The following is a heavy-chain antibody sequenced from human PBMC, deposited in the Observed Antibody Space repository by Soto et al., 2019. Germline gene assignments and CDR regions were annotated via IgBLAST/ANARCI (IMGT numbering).Heavy chain of an antibody. J-gene: IGHJ3*02. V-gene: IGHV4-38-2*01. D-gene: IGHD2-2*01. CDR3: ASLRGIVVVPAAPTYAFDI. CDR2: IYHSGST. CDR1: SYSISSGYY. Sequence: WETLSLTCAVSSYSISSGYYWGWIRQPPGKGLEWIGSIYHSGSTYYNPSLKSRVTISVDTSKNQFSLKLSSVTAADTAVYYCASLRGIVVVPAAPTYAFDIWGQGTMVTVSS.